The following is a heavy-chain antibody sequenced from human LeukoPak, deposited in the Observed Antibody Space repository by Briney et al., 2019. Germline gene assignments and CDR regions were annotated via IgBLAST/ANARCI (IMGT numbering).Heavy chain of an antibody. CDR2: IYYSGST. Sequence: SETLSLTCTVSGGSISSSSYYWGWIRQPPGKGLEWIGSIYYSGSTYYNPSLKSRVTISVDTSKNQFSLKLSSVTAADTAVYYCARRVLYGKAGWFDPWGQGTLVTVSS. D-gene: IGHD4/OR15-4a*01. CDR1: GGSISSSSYY. J-gene: IGHJ5*02. CDR3: ARRVLYGKAGWFDP. V-gene: IGHV4-39*01.